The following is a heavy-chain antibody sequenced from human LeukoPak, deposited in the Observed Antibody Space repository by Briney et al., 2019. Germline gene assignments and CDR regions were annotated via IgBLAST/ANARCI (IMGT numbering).Heavy chain of an antibody. CDR3: ARALYGIPAFDY. J-gene: IGHJ4*02. CDR2: ISYDGSNK. V-gene: IGHV3-30-3*01. D-gene: IGHD3-10*01. Sequence: GGSLRLSCAASGFTFCSYAMHWVRQAPGKGLEWVAVISYDGSNKYYADSVKGRFTISRDNSKNTLYLQMNSLRAEDTAVYYCARALYGIPAFDYWGQGTLVTVSS. CDR1: GFTFCSYA.